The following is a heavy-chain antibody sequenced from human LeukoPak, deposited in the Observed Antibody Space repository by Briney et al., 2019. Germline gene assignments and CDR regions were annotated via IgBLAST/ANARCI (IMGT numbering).Heavy chain of an antibody. CDR3: AKERVAVAEYYFDY. Sequence: SETLSLTCTVSGGSISSSSYYWGWIRQPPGKGLEWIGSIYYSGSTYYNPSLKSRVTISVDTSKNQFSLKVRSVTAADTAVYYCAKERVAVAEYYFDYWGQGTLVTVSS. D-gene: IGHD6-19*01. CDR2: IYYSGST. J-gene: IGHJ4*02. V-gene: IGHV4-39*07. CDR1: GGSISSSSYY.